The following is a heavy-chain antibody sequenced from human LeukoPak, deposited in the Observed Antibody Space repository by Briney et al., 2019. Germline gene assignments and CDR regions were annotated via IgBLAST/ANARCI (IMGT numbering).Heavy chain of an antibody. D-gene: IGHD5-12*01. CDR1: GFTFSSYS. CDR2: ISSSSSYI. Sequence: PGGSLRLSCAASGFTFSSYSMNWVRQAPGKGLEWVSSISSSSSYIYYADSVKGRFTISRDNAKNSLYLQMNSLRAEDTAVYYCASLATIRGDFDYWGQGTLVTVSS. J-gene: IGHJ4*02. V-gene: IGHV3-21*04. CDR3: ASLATIRGDFDY.